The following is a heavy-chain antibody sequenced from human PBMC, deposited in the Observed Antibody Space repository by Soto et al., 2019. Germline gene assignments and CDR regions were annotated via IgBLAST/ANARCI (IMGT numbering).Heavy chain of an antibody. V-gene: IGHV4-59*08. J-gene: IGHJ4*02. Sequence: QVQLQESGPGLVKPSETLSLTCTVSGGSSSSYYWSWIRQPPGKGLEWIGYIYYSGSTNYNPSLKSRVTISVDTSKNQFSLKLSSVTAADTDVYYCARRYGYAFDYWGQGTLVTVSS. CDR1: GGSSSSYY. CDR3: ARRYGYAFDY. D-gene: IGHD5-18*01. CDR2: IYYSGST.